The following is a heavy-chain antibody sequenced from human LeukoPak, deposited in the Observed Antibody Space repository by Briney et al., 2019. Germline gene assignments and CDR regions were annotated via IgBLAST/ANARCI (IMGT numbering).Heavy chain of an antibody. D-gene: IGHD4-11*01. CDR2: ISSSSSTI. Sequence: GSLRLSCAASGFTFSSYSMNWVRQAPGKGLEWVSYISSSSSTIYYADSVKGRFTISRDNAKNSLYLQMNCLRAEDTAVYYCARDYSNFGYWGQGTLVTVSS. CDR1: GFTFSSYS. CDR3: ARDYSNFGY. J-gene: IGHJ4*02. V-gene: IGHV3-48*01.